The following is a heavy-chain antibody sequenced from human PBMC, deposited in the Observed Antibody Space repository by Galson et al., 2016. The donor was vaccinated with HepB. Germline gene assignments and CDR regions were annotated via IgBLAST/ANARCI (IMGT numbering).Heavy chain of an antibody. J-gene: IGHJ3*02. CDR3: ARTYCSTINCYPDAFDI. V-gene: IGHV1-2*06. CDR2: INPNIGDT. D-gene: IGHD2-2*01. Sequence: SVKVSCKASGYTFTGNFLHWVRLAPGQGVEWMGRINPNIGDTKYAQKFQGRVTMTRDTSISTAYMGLNRLRSDDTAMYYCARTYCSTINCYPDAFDIWGQGTMVTVSA. CDR1: GYTFTGNF.